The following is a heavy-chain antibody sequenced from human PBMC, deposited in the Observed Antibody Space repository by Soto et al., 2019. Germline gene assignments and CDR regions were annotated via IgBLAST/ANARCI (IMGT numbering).Heavy chain of an antibody. CDR3: ARGLDDDS. Sequence: GGSLRLSCEVSGFSIGGNPMSWVRQAPGQGLEWAASIHTVGSTYYADSVQGRFTISRDNSKNTLFLQMNSLRVGDTAIYFCARGLDDDSWGQGTLVTVSS. J-gene: IGHJ4*02. CDR2: IHTVGST. CDR1: GFSIGGNP. D-gene: IGHD3-9*01. V-gene: IGHV3-53*01.